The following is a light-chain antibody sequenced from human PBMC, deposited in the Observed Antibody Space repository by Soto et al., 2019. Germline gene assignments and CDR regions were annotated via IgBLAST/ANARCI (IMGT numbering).Light chain of an antibody. CDR3: HQYNSWPYT. CDR1: QSVNIN. Sequence: EIVMTQSPATLSPSPGERATLSCRASQSVNINLAWYQQRPGQAPRVLIYAASTRATGVPDRFSGSGSGTEFTLTISSLQPEDFAVHYCHQYNSWPYTFGQGTK. V-gene: IGKV3-15*01. CDR2: AAS. J-gene: IGKJ2*01.